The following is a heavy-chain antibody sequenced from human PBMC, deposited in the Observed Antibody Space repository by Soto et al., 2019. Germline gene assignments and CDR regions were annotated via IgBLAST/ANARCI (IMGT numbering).Heavy chain of an antibody. Sequence: GGSLRLSCAASGFTFSSYAMSWVRQAPGKGLEWVSAISGSGGSTYYADSVKGRFTISRDNSKNTLYLQTNSLRAEDTAVYYCAKTPRPDYYYGSGTRGYWGQGTLVTVSS. CDR2: ISGSGGST. CDR3: AKTPRPDYYYGSGTRGY. V-gene: IGHV3-23*01. J-gene: IGHJ4*02. D-gene: IGHD3-10*01. CDR1: GFTFSSYA.